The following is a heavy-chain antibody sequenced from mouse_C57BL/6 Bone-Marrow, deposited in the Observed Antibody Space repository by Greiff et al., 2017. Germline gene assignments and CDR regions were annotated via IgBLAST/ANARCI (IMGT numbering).Heavy chain of an antibody. Sequence: QVQLKESGPGLVAPSPSLSLTCTVSGFSLTSYGVDWVRQPPGKGLEWLGVIGGGGSKNNNSAMRSGMSIRKDTSRSQVFLKMNSPQTDDTAMYCCAKRGNYEREMDYWGQGTSVTVSS. V-gene: IGHV2-9*01. D-gene: IGHD2-1*01. J-gene: IGHJ4*01. CDR3: AKRGNYEREMDY. CDR1: GFSLTSYG. CDR2: IGGGGSK.